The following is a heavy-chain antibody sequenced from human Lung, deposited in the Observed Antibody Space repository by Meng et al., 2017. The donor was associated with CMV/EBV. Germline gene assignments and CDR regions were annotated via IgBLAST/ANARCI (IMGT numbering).Heavy chain of an antibody. CDR3: ARTRPLGTKGGWYFDY. CDR1: ASSSGGYY. CDR2: IYYSGST. Sequence: ASSSGGYYWSWIRQHPGKGLEWIGYIYYSGSTDYNPSLKSRVTISVDTSKNQFSLKLSSVTAADTAVYYCARTRPLGTKGGWYFDYWGQGTLVTVSS. V-gene: IGHV4-31*02. D-gene: IGHD1-1*01. J-gene: IGHJ4*02.